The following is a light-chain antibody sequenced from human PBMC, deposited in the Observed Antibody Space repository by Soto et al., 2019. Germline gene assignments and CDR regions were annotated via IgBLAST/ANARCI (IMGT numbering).Light chain of an antibody. J-gene: IGLJ3*02. CDR1: SGHSTYA. CDR2: LDSDGSH. Sequence: QLVLTQSPSASASLGASVKLTCTLSSGHSTYAIAWHQQQPEKGPRYLMKLDSDGSHSKGDGIPDRFSGSSSGAERYLTISGLQSEDEADYYCQTWATGPDWVFGGGTKLTAL. CDR3: QTWATGPDWV. V-gene: IGLV4-69*01.